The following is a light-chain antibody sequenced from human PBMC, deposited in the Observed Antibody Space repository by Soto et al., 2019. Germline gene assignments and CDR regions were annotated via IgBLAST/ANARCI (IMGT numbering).Light chain of an antibody. V-gene: IGLV2-14*01. CDR2: EVS. J-gene: IGLJ2*01. CDR3: SSYTSGSTLVV. Sequence: QSALTQPASVSGSPGQSITLACTGTYNDVGGYNYVSWYQQHPGKAPKLTIYEVSNRPSGVSNRFSGSKSGNTASLTISGLQAEDEADYYCSSYTSGSTLVVFGGGTKLTVL. CDR1: YNDVGGYNY.